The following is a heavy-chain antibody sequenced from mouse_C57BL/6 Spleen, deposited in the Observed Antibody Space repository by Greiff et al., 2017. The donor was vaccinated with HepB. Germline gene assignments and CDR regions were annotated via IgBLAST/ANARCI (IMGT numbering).Heavy chain of an antibody. CDR3: ARGNYYGSSSAWFAY. V-gene: IGHV1-50*01. CDR1: GYTFTSYW. CDR2: IDPSDSYT. J-gene: IGHJ3*01. D-gene: IGHD1-1*01. Sequence: VQRVESGAELVKPGASVKLSCKASGYTFTSYWMQWVKQRPGQGLEWIGEIDPSDSYTNYNQKFKGKATLTVDTSSSTAYMQLSSLTSEDSAVYYCARGNYYGSSSAWFAYWGQGTLVTVSA.